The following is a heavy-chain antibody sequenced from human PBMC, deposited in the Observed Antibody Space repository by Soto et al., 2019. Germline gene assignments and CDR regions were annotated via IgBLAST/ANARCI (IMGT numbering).Heavy chain of an antibody. J-gene: IGHJ4*02. Sequence: ASVKVSCKASGYTFTSYGISWVRQAPGQGLEWMGWISAYNGNTNYAQKLQGRVTMTTDTSTSTAYMELRSLRSDDTAVYYCARARITMVRGVIFIDYWGQGTTVTVSS. CDR1: GYTFTSYG. CDR2: ISAYNGNT. V-gene: IGHV1-18*01. D-gene: IGHD3-10*01. CDR3: ARARITMVRGVIFIDY.